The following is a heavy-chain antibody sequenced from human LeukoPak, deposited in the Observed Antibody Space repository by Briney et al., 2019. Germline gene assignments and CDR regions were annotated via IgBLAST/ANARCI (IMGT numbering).Heavy chain of an antibody. J-gene: IGHJ3*02. CDR3: AKDRPSPHSNPGAFDI. CDR2: IRYDGSNK. CDR1: GFTFSSYG. Sequence: GGSLRLSCAASGFTFSSYGMHSARQAPGKGLEWVAFIRYDGSNKYYADSVKGRFTISRDNSKNTLYLQMNSLRAEDTAVYDCAKDRPSPHSNPGAFDIWGQGTMVTVSS. V-gene: IGHV3-30*02. D-gene: IGHD6-13*01.